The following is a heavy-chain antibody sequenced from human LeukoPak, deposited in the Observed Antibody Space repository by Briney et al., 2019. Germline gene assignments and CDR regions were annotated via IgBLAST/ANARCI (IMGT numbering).Heavy chain of an antibody. Sequence: SETLSLTCTVSGGSISSSSYYWGWIRQPPGKGLEWIGSIYYSGSTYYNPSLKSRVTISVDTSKNQFSLKLSSVTAADTAVYYCARGAPRYYYDSRRGYFDLWGRGTLVTVSS. J-gene: IGHJ2*01. CDR2: IYYSGST. V-gene: IGHV4-39*07. CDR3: ARGAPRYYYDSRRGYFDL. D-gene: IGHD3-22*01. CDR1: GGSISSSSYY.